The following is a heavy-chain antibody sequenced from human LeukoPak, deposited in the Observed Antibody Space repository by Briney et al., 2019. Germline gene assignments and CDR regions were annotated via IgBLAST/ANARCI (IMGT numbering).Heavy chain of an antibody. J-gene: IGHJ4*02. D-gene: IGHD5-12*01. Sequence: PSETLSLTCAVYGGSFSGYYWSWIRQPPGKGLEWIGYIYYSGSTNYNPSLKSRVTISVDTSKNQFSLKLSSVTAADTAVYYCARGIVAAPTAYWGQGTLVTVSS. CDR2: IYYSGST. V-gene: IGHV4-59*01. CDR3: ARGIVAAPTAY. CDR1: GGSFSGYY.